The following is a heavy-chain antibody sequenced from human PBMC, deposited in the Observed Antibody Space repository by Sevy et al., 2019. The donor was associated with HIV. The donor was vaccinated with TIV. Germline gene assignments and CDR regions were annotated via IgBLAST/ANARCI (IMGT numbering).Heavy chain of an antibody. V-gene: IGHV4-4*02. CDR2: IYHTGST. J-gene: IGHJ6*02. D-gene: IGHD2-2*01. CDR3: ARLYSATFYERCDHDYFYYGMDV. CDR1: GVSISSGSW. Sequence: SETLSLTCAVSGVSISSGSWWTWVRQPPGKGLEWIGEIYHTGSTNYDPSLKSRVTILVDKSKNQLSLRLTSVTAADTAVYYCARLYSATFYERCDHDYFYYGMDVWGQGTTVTVSS.